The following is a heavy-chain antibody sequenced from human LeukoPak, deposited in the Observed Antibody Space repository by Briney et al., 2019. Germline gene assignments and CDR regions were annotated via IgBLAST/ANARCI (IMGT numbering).Heavy chain of an antibody. V-gene: IGHV4-59*01. J-gene: IGHJ6*02. CDR3: ARGAAMEPYYYYGMDV. CDR2: ISYSGRS. Sequence: SETLSLTCTVSGASISNYYWSWIRQPPGKGLEWIGYISYSGRSNYNPSLTSRVTISADTSKNQFSLKLNSVTAADTAVYYCARGAAMEPYYYYGMDVWGQGTTVTVSS. CDR1: GASISNYY. D-gene: IGHD5-18*01.